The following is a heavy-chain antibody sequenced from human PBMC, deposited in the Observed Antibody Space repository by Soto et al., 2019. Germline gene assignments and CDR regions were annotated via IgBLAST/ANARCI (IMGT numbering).Heavy chain of an antibody. D-gene: IGHD2-21*01. CDR3: TRDLNHDCGP. Sequence: EVHLVESGGDLVQPGGSLRLSCVASGFTFSDYWMTWVRQTPGKGLEGVANMNPDGSEQYYLDSVKGRFTISRDNAKNSLYLQMNSLGGEDTAVYYCTRDLNHDCGPWGQGTQVIVSS. CDR2: MNPDGSEQ. CDR1: GFTFSDYW. J-gene: IGHJ5*02. V-gene: IGHV3-7*04.